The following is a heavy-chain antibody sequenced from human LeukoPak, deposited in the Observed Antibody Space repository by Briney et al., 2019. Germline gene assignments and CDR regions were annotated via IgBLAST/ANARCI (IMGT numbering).Heavy chain of an antibody. Sequence: GGSLRLSCAASGFTFSSYSMNWVRQAPGKGLDWVSSISSSSSYIYYADSGKGRFTISRDNAKNSLYLQMNSLRAEDTAVYYCASESGNGYDWYYFDYWGQGPLVTVSS. CDR2: ISSSSSYI. CDR3: ASESGNGYDWYYFDY. D-gene: IGHD5-12*01. V-gene: IGHV3-21*01. CDR1: GFTFSSYS. J-gene: IGHJ4*02.